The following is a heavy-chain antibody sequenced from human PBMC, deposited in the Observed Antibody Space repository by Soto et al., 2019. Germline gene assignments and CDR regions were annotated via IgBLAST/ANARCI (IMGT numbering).Heavy chain of an antibody. CDR3: AKHMGYCSSTNCYPFDY. CDR2: ISRSGDST. D-gene: IGHD2-2*01. J-gene: IGHJ4*02. CDR1: GVTLRSEA. Sequence: GVLLRRSCETSGVTLRSEATSGVRQAPGEGVEWVSAISRSGDSTYYADSLKVRFTISRDNSKNTLYLQMNSLRADDTAVYYCAKHMGYCSSTNCYPFDYWGQGTLVTVSS. V-gene: IGHV3-23*01.